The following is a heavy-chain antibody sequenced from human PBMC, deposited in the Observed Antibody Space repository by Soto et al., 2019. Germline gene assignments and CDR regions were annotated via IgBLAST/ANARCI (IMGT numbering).Heavy chain of an antibody. J-gene: IGHJ4*02. Sequence: QVQLVERGGGVVQPGGSLRLSCTASGFNFNNYGMHWVRQAPGKGLEWVAVIWYDGSNKYYAVSVKGRFTISRDNSKNTFHLLMSRMRAEDTAVYFCARDPSHGSGSYLDYWGQGTLVTVSS. CDR2: IWYDGSNK. CDR3: ARDPSHGSGSYLDY. V-gene: IGHV3-33*08. CDR1: GFNFNNYG. D-gene: IGHD3-10*01.